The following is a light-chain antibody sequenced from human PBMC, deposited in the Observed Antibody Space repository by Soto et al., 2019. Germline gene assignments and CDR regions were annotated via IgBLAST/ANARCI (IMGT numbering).Light chain of an antibody. CDR1: SSDVGSYNY. CDR2: DVT. V-gene: IGLV2-11*01. Sequence: QSVLTQPRSVSGSPGQSVTISCTGTSSDVGSYNYVSWHQQHPGKAPKLVIYDVTQRPSGVPDRFSASKSGNTASLTISGLQAEDEADYYCSSYTTSATLVFGGGTKLTVL. J-gene: IGLJ3*02. CDR3: SSYTTSATLV.